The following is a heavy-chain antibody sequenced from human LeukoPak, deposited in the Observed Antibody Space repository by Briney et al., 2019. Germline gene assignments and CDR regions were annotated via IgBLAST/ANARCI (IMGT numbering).Heavy chain of an antibody. CDR3: ARDRVRSFFDY. CDR2: IWYDGSNK. J-gene: IGHJ4*02. D-gene: IGHD3-16*02. V-gene: IGHV3-33*01. Sequence: GGSLRLSCAASGFTFSSYGMHWVRQAPSKGLEWVAVIWYDGSNKYYADSVKGRFTISRDNSKNTLYLQMNSLRAEDTAVYYCARDRVRSFFDYWGQGTLVTVSS. CDR1: GFTFSSYG.